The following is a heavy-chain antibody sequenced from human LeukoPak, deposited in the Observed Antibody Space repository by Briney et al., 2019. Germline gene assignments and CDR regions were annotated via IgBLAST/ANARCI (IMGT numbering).Heavy chain of an antibody. Sequence: PSETLSRTCTVSGGSISSSSYYWGWIRQPPGKGREWIGSIYYSGSTYYNPSLKSRVTISVDTSKNQFSLKLSSVTPADTAVYYCARHGHSGYFDYWGQGTLVTVSS. V-gene: IGHV4-39*01. D-gene: IGHD1-26*01. CDR3: ARHGHSGYFDY. CDR1: GGSISSSSYY. J-gene: IGHJ4*02. CDR2: IYYSGST.